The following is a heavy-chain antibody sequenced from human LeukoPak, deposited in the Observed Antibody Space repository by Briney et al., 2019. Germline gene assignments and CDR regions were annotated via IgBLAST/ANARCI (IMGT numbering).Heavy chain of an antibody. CDR3: AREYYQFDAFDI. J-gene: IGHJ3*02. Sequence: PGVSLRLSCAASGFTFSSYAMHWVRQAPGKGLEWVAVISYDGSNKYYADSVKGRFTISRDNSKNTLYLQMNSLRAEDTAVYYCAREYYQFDAFDIWGQGTMVTVSS. CDR1: GFTFSSYA. CDR2: ISYDGSNK. V-gene: IGHV3-30*04. D-gene: IGHD2-2*01.